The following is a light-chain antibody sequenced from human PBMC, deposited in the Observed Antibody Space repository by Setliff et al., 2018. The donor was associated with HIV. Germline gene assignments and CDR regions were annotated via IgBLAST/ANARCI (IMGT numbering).Light chain of an antibody. Sequence: ALARPASVSGSPGQSITISCTGTSSDLGSYNLVSWYQQHPGKAPKLMIYEVTKRPSGVSNRFSGSKSGNTASLTISGLQVEDESDYYCCSYAHSSTYVFGTGTKVTV. CDR2: EVT. V-gene: IGLV2-23*02. J-gene: IGLJ1*01. CDR1: SSDLGSYNL. CDR3: CSYAHSSTYV.